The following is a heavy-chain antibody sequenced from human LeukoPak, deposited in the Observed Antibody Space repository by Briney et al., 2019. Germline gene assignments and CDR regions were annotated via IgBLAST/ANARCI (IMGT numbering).Heavy chain of an antibody. CDR3: ARGWYSSSWYEN. D-gene: IGHD6-13*01. CDR1: GGSISSYY. Sequence: SETLSLTCTVSGGSISSYYWSWIRQPAGKGLEWIGRIYTSGSTNYNPSLKSRVTISVDTSKNQFSLKLSSVTAADTAVYYCARGWYSSSWYENWGQGTLVTVSS. V-gene: IGHV4-4*07. CDR2: IYTSGST. J-gene: IGHJ4*02.